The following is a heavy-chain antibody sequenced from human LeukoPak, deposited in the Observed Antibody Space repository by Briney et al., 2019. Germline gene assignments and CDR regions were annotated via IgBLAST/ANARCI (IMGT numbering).Heavy chain of an antibody. CDR3: ARGGRGVTSIWGSHYYYYMDV. D-gene: IGHD3-16*01. Sequence: PSETLSLTCTVSGGSISSSSYYWGWIRQPPGKGLEWIGSIYYSGSTYYSPSLKSRVTISVDTSKNQFSLKLSSVTAADTAVYYCARGGRGVTSIWGSHYYYYMDVWGKGTTVTVSS. CDR1: GGSISSSSYY. V-gene: IGHV4-39*07. CDR2: IYYSGST. J-gene: IGHJ6*03.